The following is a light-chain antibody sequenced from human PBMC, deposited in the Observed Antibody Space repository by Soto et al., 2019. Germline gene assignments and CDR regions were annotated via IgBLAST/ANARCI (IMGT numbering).Light chain of an antibody. CDR2: DVS. V-gene: IGLV2-11*01. Sequence: QSALTQPRSVSGSPGQSVTISCTGTSSDVGAYNYVSWYQQHPGKVPKLMIYDVSRRPSGVPDRFSGSKSGNTASLTISGLQADDAADYYCCSYAGSYTVVFGGGTKLTVL. J-gene: IGLJ3*02. CDR3: CSYAGSYTVV. CDR1: SSDVGAYNY.